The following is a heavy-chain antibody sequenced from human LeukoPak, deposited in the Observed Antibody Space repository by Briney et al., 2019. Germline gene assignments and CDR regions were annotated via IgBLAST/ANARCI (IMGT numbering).Heavy chain of an antibody. D-gene: IGHD2-8*01. CDR1: GAYVDTFY. CDR3: ARDLWGFCTNGVCTMTIGWFDP. J-gene: IGHJ5*02. CDR2: VYYSGTT. V-gene: IGHV4-59*02. Sequence: SETLSLTCNVSGAYVDTFYWSWTRQSPGKGLEWLGYVYYSGTTSFNPSLESRVTMSVDTSKNQFSLKLSSVTAADTAVYYCARDLWGFCTNGVCTMTIGWFDPWGQGTLVTVSS.